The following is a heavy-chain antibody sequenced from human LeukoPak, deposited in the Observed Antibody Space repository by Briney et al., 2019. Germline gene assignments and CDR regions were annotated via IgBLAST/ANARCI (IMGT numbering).Heavy chain of an antibody. V-gene: IGHV3-21*01. CDR1: GLTFSSYS. Sequence: GGSLRLSCAASGLTFSSYSMNWVRQAPGKGLEWVSSISSSSSYIYYADSVKGRFTISRDNAKNSLYLQMNSLRAEDTAVYYCAREEDIVVVPAALRHWGQGTLVTVSS. J-gene: IGHJ1*01. D-gene: IGHD2-2*01. CDR3: AREEDIVVVPAALRH. CDR2: ISSSSSYI.